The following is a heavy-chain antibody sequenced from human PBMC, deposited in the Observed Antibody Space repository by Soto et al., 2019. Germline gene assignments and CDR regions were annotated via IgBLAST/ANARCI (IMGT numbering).Heavy chain of an antibody. Sequence: CLRLSCAASGFTFSSYGMPLVRKAPGKGLEWVAVISYDGSNKYYADSVKGRFTISRDNSKNTLYLQMNSLRAEDTAVYYCAKDFDSVVPAALTNWFDPWCQVTLDAVSS. J-gene: IGHJ5*02. V-gene: IGHV3-30*18. CDR3: AKDFDSVVPAALTNWFDP. CDR1: GFTFSSYG. D-gene: IGHD2-2*01. CDR2: ISYDGSNK.